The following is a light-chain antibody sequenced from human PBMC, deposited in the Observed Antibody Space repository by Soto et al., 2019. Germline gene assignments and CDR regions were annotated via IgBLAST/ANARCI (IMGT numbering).Light chain of an antibody. V-gene: IGKV3-20*01. J-gene: IGKJ3*01. CDR1: QSVTSNF. CDR3: QQYSDSPFT. CDR2: GAS. Sequence: EIVLTQSPGTLSLSPGERATLSCRASQSVTSNFLAWYQQNPGQAPRLLISGASSRATGIPDRFSGSGSGTDFTLTISRLAPEDFAVYYCQQYSDSPFTFGPGTKVEVK.